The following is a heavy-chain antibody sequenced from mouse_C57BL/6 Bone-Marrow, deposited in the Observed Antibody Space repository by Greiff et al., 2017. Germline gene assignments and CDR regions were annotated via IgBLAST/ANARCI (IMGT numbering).Heavy chain of an antibody. CDR2: INSDGGST. D-gene: IGHD1-1*01. CDR3: ARQNYYGSSSWFAY. CDR1: EYEFPSHD. J-gene: IGHJ3*01. V-gene: IGHV5-2*01. Sequence: EVMLVESGGGLVQPGESLKLSCESNEYEFPSHDMSWVRKTPEKRLGLVAAINSDGGSTYYPATMERRFIISRDNTKKTLYLQMSSLRSEDTALYYCARQNYYGSSSWFAYWGQGTLVTVSA.